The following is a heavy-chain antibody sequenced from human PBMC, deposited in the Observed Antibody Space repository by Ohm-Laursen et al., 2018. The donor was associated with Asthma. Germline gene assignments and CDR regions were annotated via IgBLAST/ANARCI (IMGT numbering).Heavy chain of an antibody. CDR3: AKVLGYCSGGSCPGPDY. Sequence: SLRLSCAASGFTFSSYGMHWVRQAPGKGLEWVAVISSDGSNQYYGDSVKGRFTISRDNSKNTLYLQMNSLRAEDTAVYYCAKVLGYCSGGSCPGPDYWGQGTLVTVSS. J-gene: IGHJ4*02. CDR2: ISSDGSNQ. CDR1: GFTFSSYG. V-gene: IGHV3-30*18. D-gene: IGHD2-15*01.